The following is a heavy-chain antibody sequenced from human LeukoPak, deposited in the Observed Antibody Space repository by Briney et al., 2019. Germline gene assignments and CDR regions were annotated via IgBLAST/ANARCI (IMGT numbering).Heavy chain of an antibody. J-gene: IGHJ4*02. V-gene: IGHV3-23*01. CDR3: AKDPGYCSGGSCYPDY. D-gene: IGHD2-15*01. CDR2: ISGSGGST. Sequence: GGSLRLSCAASGFTFSSYAMSWVRQAPGKGLEWVSAISGSGGSTYYADSVKGRFTISRDNSKSTLYLQMNSLRAEDTAVYYCAKDPGYCSGGSCYPDYWGQGTLVTVSS. CDR1: GFTFSSYA.